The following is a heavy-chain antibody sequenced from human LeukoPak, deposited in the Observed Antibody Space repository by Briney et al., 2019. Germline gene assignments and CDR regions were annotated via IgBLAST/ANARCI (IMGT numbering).Heavy chain of an antibody. D-gene: IGHD3-22*01. CDR2: IYYSGST. V-gene: IGHV4-59*02. CDR1: GGSVSSYY. Sequence: SETLSLTCTVSGGSVSSYYWSWIRQPPGKGLEWIGYIYYSGSTNYNPSLKSRVTISVDTSKNQFSLKLSSVTAADTAVYYCARATSKSGYYHYWGQGTLVTVSS. J-gene: IGHJ4*02. CDR3: ARATSKSGYYHY.